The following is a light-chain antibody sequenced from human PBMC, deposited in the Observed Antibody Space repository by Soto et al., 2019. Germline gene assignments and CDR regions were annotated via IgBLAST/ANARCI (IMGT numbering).Light chain of an antibody. CDR1: SSDVGAYDY. Sequence: QSALTQPASVSGSPGQSITISCTGTSSDVGAYDYVSWYQQHPGEVPKLMIFDVSDRPSGVSNRYSGSKSGNTASLTISGLQAEDEADYYCSSLATGTSDVFGTGTKVTVL. CDR3: SSLATGTSDV. J-gene: IGLJ1*01. V-gene: IGLV2-14*03. CDR2: DVS.